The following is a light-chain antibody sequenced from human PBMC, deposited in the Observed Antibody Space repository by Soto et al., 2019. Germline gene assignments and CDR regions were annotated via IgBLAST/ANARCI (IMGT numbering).Light chain of an antibody. CDR2: GAS. V-gene: IGKV3-15*01. J-gene: IGKJ5*01. CDR3: QQYYNWPIT. Sequence: EIVMTHSPATLSVSPGERATLSCRASQSVSSSLAWYQQKPGQAPRLLIYGASTRATGVPARFSGSGSGTEFTLTISSLQSEDFAVYYCQQYYNWPITFGQGTRLENK. CDR1: QSVSSS.